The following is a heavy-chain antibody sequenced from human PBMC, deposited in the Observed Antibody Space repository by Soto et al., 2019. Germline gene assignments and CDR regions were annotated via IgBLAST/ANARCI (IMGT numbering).Heavy chain of an antibody. D-gene: IGHD3-3*01. Sequence: EVQLVESGGGLVQPGGSLRLSCAASGFTVSSNYMSWVRQAPGKGLEWVSVIYSGGSTYYADSVKGRFTISRDNSKNTLYLQMNSLRAEDTAVYYCGCREKNYDFWSGYSPSFDYWGQGTLVTVSS. CDR1: GFTVSSNY. CDR3: GCREKNYDFWSGYSPSFDY. V-gene: IGHV3-66*01. CDR2: IYSGGST. J-gene: IGHJ4*02.